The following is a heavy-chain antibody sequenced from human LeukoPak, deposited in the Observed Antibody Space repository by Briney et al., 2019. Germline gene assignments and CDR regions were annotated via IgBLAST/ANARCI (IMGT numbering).Heavy chain of an antibody. CDR1: GFTFGKYW. CDR2: IKLDGSEK. CDR3: ARDIAAAEGGGFDY. V-gene: IGHV3-7*03. D-gene: IGHD6-13*01. Sequence: GGSLRLSCVASGFTFGKYWMSWVRQAPGKGLEWVANIKLDGSEKNYVDSVKGRFTTSRDNTKNSLYLQMNSLRAEDTAVYYCARDIAAAEGGGFDYWGQGTLVTVSS. J-gene: IGHJ4*02.